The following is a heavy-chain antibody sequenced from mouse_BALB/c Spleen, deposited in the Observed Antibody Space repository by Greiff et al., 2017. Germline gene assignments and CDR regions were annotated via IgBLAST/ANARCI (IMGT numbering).Heavy chain of an antibody. D-gene: IGHD2-10*02. Sequence: EVQRVESGPSLVKPSQTLSLTCSVTGDSITSGYWNWIRKFPGNKLEYMGYISYSGSTYYNPSLKSRISITRDTSKNQYYLQLNSVTTEDTATYYCARGEYGNLYAMDYWGQGTSVTVSS. CDR2: ISYSGST. J-gene: IGHJ4*01. CDR3: ARGEYGNLYAMDY. V-gene: IGHV3-8*02. CDR1: GDSITSGY.